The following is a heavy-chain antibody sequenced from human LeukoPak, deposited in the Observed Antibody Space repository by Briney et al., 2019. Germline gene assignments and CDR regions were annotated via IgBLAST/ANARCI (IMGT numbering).Heavy chain of an antibody. CDR3: ARDKIVGATFFDS. V-gene: IGHV3-7*01. D-gene: IGHD1-26*01. CDR1: GFTFNTYW. J-gene: IGHJ4*02. Sequence: GGSLRLSCAASGFTFNTYWMSWVRQAPGKGLEWVANIKQDGSETYYVDSVKGRFSISRDNAKNSLYLQMDSLRAEDTAVYYCARDKIVGATFFDSWGQGTLVTVSS. CDR2: IKQDGSET.